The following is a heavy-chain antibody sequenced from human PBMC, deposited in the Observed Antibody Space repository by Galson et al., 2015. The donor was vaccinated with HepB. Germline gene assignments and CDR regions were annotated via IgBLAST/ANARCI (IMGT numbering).Heavy chain of an antibody. CDR3: AKEIRGGIAAPLFGLAFDI. D-gene: IGHD6-13*01. CDR2: ISGSGPST. CDR1: GFTFSSYA. J-gene: IGHJ3*02. V-gene: IGHV3-23*01. Sequence: SLRLSCAASGFTFSSYAMSWVRQAPGKGLEWVSGISGSGPSTYYADSVKGRFTISRDNSQNTLYLQMNSLRAEDTAVYYCAKEIRGGIAAPLFGLAFDIWGQGTLVTVSS.